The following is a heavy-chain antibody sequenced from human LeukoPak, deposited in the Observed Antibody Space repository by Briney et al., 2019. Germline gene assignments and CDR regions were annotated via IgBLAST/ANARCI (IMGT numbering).Heavy chain of an antibody. CDR3: AKGTNYYDSSGYHHFDY. V-gene: IGHV3-9*01. CDR2: ISWNSGSI. CDR1: GFTFDDYA. Sequence: GGSLRLSCAASGFTFDDYAMHWVRQAPGKGLEWVSGISWNSGSIGYADSVKGRFTIPRDNAKNSLYLQMNSLRAEDTALYYCAKGTNYYDSSGYHHFDYWGQGTLVTVSS. D-gene: IGHD3-22*01. J-gene: IGHJ4*02.